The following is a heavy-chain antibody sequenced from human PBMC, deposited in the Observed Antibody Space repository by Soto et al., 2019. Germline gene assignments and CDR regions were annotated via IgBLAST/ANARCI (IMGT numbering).Heavy chain of an antibody. CDR3: ASSRSVRREFDP. CDR2: ISYDGSNK. Sequence: PGGSLRLSCAASGFTFSSYAMHWVRQAPGKGLEWVAVISYDGSNKYYADSVKGRFTISRDNSKNTLYLQMNSLRAEDTAVYYCASSRSVRREFDPWGQGTLVTVSS. D-gene: IGHD6-6*01. J-gene: IGHJ5*02. CDR1: GFTFSSYA. V-gene: IGHV3-30-3*01.